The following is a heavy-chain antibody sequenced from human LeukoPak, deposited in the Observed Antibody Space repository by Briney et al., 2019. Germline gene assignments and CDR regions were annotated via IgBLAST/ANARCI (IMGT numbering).Heavy chain of an antibody. D-gene: IGHD2-15*01. CDR1: GGSISGYY. J-gene: IGHJ4*02. CDR2: IYYSGST. V-gene: IGHV4-59*01. Sequence: PPETLSLTCTVSGGSISGYYWNWIRQPPGKGLEWIGYIYYSGSTNYNPSLKSRVTMSLDTSKNQFSLKLSSVTAADTAVYHCARDSGSNFDYWGQGTLVTVSS. CDR3: ARDSGSNFDY.